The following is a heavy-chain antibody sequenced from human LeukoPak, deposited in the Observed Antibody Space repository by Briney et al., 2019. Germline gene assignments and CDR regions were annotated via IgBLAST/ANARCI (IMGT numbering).Heavy chain of an antibody. CDR2: IIPILGIA. CDR3: ARLTYYDILTGYNVDY. Sequence: GASVKVSCKASGGTFSSYTISWVRQAPGQGLEWMGRIIPILGIANYAQKFQGRVTITADKSTSTAYMELSSLRSEGTAVYYCARLTYYDILTGYNVDYWGQGTLVTVSS. V-gene: IGHV1-69*02. J-gene: IGHJ4*02. D-gene: IGHD3-9*01. CDR1: GGTFSSYT.